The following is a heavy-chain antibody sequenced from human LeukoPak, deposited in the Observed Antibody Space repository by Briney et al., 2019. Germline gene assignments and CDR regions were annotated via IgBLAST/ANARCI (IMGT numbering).Heavy chain of an antibody. D-gene: IGHD2-2*01. CDR2: IYPGDSDT. CDR3: ARRQGCSSTSCPPDY. V-gene: IGHV5-51*01. CDR1: GYSFNPYW. Sequence: GDPMKISRRGSGYSFNPYWIGRMRPMPRTGLERLELIYPGDSDTRYSPSFQGQVTMSADKSINTAYLQWSSLKASDTAMYYCARRQGCSSTSCPPDYWGQGTLVTVSS. J-gene: IGHJ4*02.